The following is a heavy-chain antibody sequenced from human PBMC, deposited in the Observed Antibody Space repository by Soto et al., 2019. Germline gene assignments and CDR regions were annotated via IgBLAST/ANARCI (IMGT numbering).Heavy chain of an antibody. CDR2: INPHTGDT. CDR3: ARECGAAPGARREWYLDL. J-gene: IGHJ2*01. V-gene: IGHV1-2*02. D-gene: IGHD6-25*01. CDR1: GYPLTDFY. Sequence: QVQLVQSGAEVKKPGASVTVSCKTSGYPLTDFYIHWVRQAPGQGLEWMAWINPHTGDTNTALKFQGRVTMTRDTSINTAFMELTRLSSDDTVVYYCARECGAAPGARREWYLDLWGRGTLVSVSS.